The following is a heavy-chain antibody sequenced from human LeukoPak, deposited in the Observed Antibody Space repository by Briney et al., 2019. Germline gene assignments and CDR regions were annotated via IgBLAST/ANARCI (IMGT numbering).Heavy chain of an antibody. CDR2: ISASGGTT. CDR1: GFTFSSYA. D-gene: IGHD2-2*01. J-gene: IGHJ5*02. V-gene: IGHV3-23*01. Sequence: GGSLRLSCAASGFTFSSYAMSWVRQAPGKGLEWVSAISASGGTTYYADSVKGRFTISRDNSKNTLYLQTSSLRADDTAVYYCAKEPREYCSSTSCPNWIDPWGQGTLVTVSS. CDR3: AKEPREYCSSTSCPNWIDP.